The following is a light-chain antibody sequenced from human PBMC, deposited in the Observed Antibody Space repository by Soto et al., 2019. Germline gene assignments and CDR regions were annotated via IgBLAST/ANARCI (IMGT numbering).Light chain of an antibody. CDR1: QAVSTW. J-gene: IGKJ4*01. CDR2: AAS. CDR3: QQSNSFPRT. V-gene: IGKV1-12*01. Sequence: DIQMTQSPSSLSASVGDRVTITCRASQAVSTWLAWYQQKPGDAPKLLIYAASTLQSGVPSRFSGSGSGTDFTLTIRNLQPEDFATYHCQQSNSFPRTFGGGTKVDIK.